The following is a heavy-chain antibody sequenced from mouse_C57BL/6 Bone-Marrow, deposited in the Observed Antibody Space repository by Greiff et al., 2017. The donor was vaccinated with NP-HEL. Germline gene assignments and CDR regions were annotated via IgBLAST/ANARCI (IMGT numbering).Heavy chain of an antibody. J-gene: IGHJ2*01. D-gene: IGHD1-1*01. CDR2: IFPGSGST. Sequence: QVQLQQSGAELMKPGASVKLSCKATGYTFTGYWIEWVKQRPGHGLAWIGEIFPGSGSTNYNEKFQGKATFTAATSSNTAYMQLSSLTTKDSAIYYCARRCTTVALRWGQGTTLTVSS. V-gene: IGHV1-9*01. CDR3: ARRCTTVALR. CDR1: GYTFTGYW.